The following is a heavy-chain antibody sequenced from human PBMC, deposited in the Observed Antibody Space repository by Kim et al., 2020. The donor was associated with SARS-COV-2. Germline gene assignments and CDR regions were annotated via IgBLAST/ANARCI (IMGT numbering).Heavy chain of an antibody. CDR3: ARVDSSWYVSAG. Sequence: GGSLRLSCAASGFTFSSYSMNWVRQAPGKGLEWVSSISSSSSYIYYADSVKGRFTISRDNAKNSLYLQMNSLRAEDTAVYYCARVDSSWYVSAGWGQGTLVTVSS. J-gene: IGHJ4*02. CDR2: ISSSSSYI. CDR1: GFTFSSYS. V-gene: IGHV3-21*01. D-gene: IGHD6-13*01.